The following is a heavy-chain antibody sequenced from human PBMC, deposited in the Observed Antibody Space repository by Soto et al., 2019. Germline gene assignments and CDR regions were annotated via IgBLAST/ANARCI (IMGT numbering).Heavy chain of an antibody. D-gene: IGHD2-2*01. J-gene: IGHJ6*02. Sequence: QITLKESGPTLVKPTQTLTLTCTFSGFSLSTSGVGVGWIRQPPGKALEWLALIYWDDDKRYSPSLKSRLTXXKDTSKNQVVXXMXNXXPVDTATYYCAHSLTPIVLVPAAQTYYYYYYGMDVWGQGTTVTVSS. V-gene: IGHV2-5*02. CDR3: AHSLTPIVLVPAAQTYYYYYYGMDV. CDR2: IYWDDDK. CDR1: GFSLSTSGVG.